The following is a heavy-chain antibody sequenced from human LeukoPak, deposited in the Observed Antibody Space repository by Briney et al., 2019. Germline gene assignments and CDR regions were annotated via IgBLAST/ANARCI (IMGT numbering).Heavy chain of an antibody. J-gene: IGHJ4*02. CDR3: ARLRGNYFPDY. CDR1: GGSISGYY. CDR2: IYYSGST. Sequence: SETLPLTCAVSGGSISGYYWTWIRQPPGRGLEWIGYIYYSGSTNYNPSLKSRITISVDTSENQFSLKLSSVTAADTAIYYCARLRGNYFPDYWGQGTLVTVSS. D-gene: IGHD4-11*01. V-gene: IGHV4-59*01.